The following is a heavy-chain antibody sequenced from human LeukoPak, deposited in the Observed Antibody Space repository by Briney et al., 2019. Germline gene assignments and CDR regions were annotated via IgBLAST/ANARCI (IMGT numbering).Heavy chain of an antibody. CDR1: GGSISSGDYY. J-gene: IGHJ3*02. Sequence: PSETLSLTCTVSGGSISSGDYYWSWIRQPPGKGLEWIGYIYYSGSTYYNPSLKSRVTISVDTSKNHFSLKLSSVTAADTAVYSCARVDSSGYHDAFDIWGQGTLVTVSS. CDR2: IYYSGST. CDR3: ARVDSSGYHDAFDI. D-gene: IGHD3-22*01. V-gene: IGHV4-30-4*08.